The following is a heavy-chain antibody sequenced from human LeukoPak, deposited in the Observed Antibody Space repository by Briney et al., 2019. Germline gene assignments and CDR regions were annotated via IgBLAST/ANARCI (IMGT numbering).Heavy chain of an antibody. V-gene: IGHV4-30-4*08. CDR1: GFTVTSNH. Sequence: LRLSCAASGFTVTSNHMSWVRQPPGKGLEWIGYIYYSGSTYYNPSLKSRVTISVDTSKNQFSLKLSSVTAADTAVYYCASGYGDYVGGYFDYWGQGTLVTVSS. CDR2: IYYSGST. D-gene: IGHD4-17*01. J-gene: IGHJ4*02. CDR3: ASGYGDYVGGYFDY.